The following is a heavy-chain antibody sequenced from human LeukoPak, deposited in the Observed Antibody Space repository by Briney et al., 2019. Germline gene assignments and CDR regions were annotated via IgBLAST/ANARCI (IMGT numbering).Heavy chain of an antibody. Sequence: AAVNVSFKASGYTFTIYGISWVRQAPGQGVGWMGWISAYNGNTNYAQKLQGRVTMTTDTSTSTAYMELRSLRSDDTAVYYCARDRQLAYFDYWGQGTLVTVSS. V-gene: IGHV1-18*01. CDR3: ARDRQLAYFDY. CDR1: GYTFTIYG. D-gene: IGHD6-13*01. J-gene: IGHJ4*02. CDR2: ISAYNGNT.